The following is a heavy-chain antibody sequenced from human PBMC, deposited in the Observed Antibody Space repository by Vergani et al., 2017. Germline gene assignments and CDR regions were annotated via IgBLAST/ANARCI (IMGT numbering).Heavy chain of an antibody. J-gene: IGHJ6*02. CDR1: GESIRSGSHY. CDR3: ARDPLYSTTWPFLLLEMDV. CDR2: FYTGGGT. Sequence: QVKLQESGPGLLKPSQTLSLTCTVSGESIRSGSHYWSWFRQPAGKGLEWIGRFYTGGGTSYNPSLKSRVTISVDTSKNQFSLQLSSVTAADTAVYYCARDPLYSTTWPFLLLEMDVWGQGTTVTVSS. V-gene: IGHV4-61*02. D-gene: IGHD6-13*01.